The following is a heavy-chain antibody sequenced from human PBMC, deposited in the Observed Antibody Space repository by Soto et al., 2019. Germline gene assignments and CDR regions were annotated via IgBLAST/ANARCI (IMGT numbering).Heavy chain of an antibody. D-gene: IGHD2-8*01. CDR2: ISYDGSNK. V-gene: IGHV3-30*18. CDR1: GFTFSSYG. J-gene: IGHJ4*02. CDR3: AKDKGNGLFDY. Sequence: GGSLRLSCAASGFTFSSYGMHWVRQAPGKGLEWVAVISYDGSNKYYADSVKGRFTISRDNSKNTLYLQMNSLRAEDTAVYYCAKDKGNGLFDYWGQGTLVTVSS.